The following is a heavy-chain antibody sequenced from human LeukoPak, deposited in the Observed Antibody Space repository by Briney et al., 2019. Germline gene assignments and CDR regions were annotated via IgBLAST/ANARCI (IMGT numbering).Heavy chain of an antibody. CDR1: GYTFTSYG. V-gene: IGHV1-18*01. D-gene: IGHD1-1*01. Sequence: ASVKVACKASGYTFTSYGISWVRQAPGQGLEWMGWISVYNGNTNYAQKLQGRVTMTTDTSTSTAYMELRSLRSDDTAVYYCARDQLSRGVWFDPWGQGTLVTVSS. CDR3: ARDQLSRGVWFDP. J-gene: IGHJ5*02. CDR2: ISVYNGNT.